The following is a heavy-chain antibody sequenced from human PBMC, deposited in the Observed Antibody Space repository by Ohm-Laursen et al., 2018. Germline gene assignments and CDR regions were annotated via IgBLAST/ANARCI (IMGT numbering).Heavy chain of an antibody. Sequence: SETLSLTWTVSNVSINTYYWSWIRQPAGKGLEWIGRIYTTGITKYNPSLRSRVTMSLDTSKNQLSLNLNSETAADTAVYYCVRGGGDSGFPNWGQGTLVAVSS. CDR3: VRGGGDSGFPN. CDR2: IYTTGIT. J-gene: IGHJ4*02. V-gene: IGHV4-4*07. D-gene: IGHD4-23*01. CDR1: NVSINTYY.